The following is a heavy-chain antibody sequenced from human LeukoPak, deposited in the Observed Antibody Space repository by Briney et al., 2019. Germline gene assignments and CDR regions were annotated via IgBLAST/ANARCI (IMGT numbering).Heavy chain of an antibody. CDR2: FDPENAKT. V-gene: IGHV1-24*01. D-gene: IGHD1-1*01. Sequence: ASVKVSCRVSGYILTELSIHWVRQAPGKGLEWMGSFDPENAKTMSAQTFQGRVTMTEDTSTDTAYMELRSLRSDDTAIYYCVIMSHTVVPTARIYYYMDIWGTGTTVIVSS. CDR3: VIMSHTVVPTARIYYYMDI. J-gene: IGHJ6*03. CDR1: GYILTELS.